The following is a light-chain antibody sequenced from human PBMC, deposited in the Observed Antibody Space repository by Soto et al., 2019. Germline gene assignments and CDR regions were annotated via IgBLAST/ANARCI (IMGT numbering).Light chain of an antibody. CDR1: SSDVGGYNY. CDR2: EVS. Sequence: QSALTQPASVSGSPGQSITISCTGTSSDVGGYNYVSWYQQHPGKAPKLMIYEVSNRPSGISIRFSGSKSGNTASLTISGLRAEDEADYYCNSYTSTSTPYVFGTGTKVTVL. CDR3: NSYTSTSTPYV. V-gene: IGLV2-14*01. J-gene: IGLJ1*01.